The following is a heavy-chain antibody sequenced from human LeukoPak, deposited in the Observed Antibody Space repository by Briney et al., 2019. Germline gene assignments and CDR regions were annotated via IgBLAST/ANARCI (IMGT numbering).Heavy chain of an antibody. CDR1: GFTFSSYA. V-gene: IGHV3-23*01. CDR3: ARVTVVAELYGMDV. D-gene: IGHD2-21*01. Sequence: PGGSLRLSCAASGFTFSSYAMSWVRQAPGKGLEWVSAISGSGGSIYYADSVKGRFTISRDNAKNSLYLQMNSLRDEDTAVYYCARVTVVAELYGMDVWGQGTTVTVSS. CDR2: ISGSGGSI. J-gene: IGHJ6*02.